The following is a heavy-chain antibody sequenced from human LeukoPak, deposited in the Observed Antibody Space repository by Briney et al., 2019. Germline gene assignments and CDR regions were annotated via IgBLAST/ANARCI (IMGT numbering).Heavy chain of an antibody. CDR3: ARDYDPYDAFDI. Sequence: GASVKVSCKASGYTFTSYAMHWVRQAPGQRLEWMGWINAGNGNTKYSQKFQGRVTITADESTSTAYMELSSLRSEDTAVYYCARDYDPYDAFDIWGQGTMVTVSS. CDR1: GYTFTSYA. D-gene: IGHD3-22*01. CDR2: INAGNGNT. J-gene: IGHJ3*02. V-gene: IGHV1-3*01.